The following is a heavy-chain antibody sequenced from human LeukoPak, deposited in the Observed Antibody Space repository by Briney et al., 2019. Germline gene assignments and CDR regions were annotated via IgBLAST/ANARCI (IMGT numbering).Heavy chain of an antibody. D-gene: IGHD1-14*01. CDR2: VHYSGSS. V-gene: IGHV4-59*01. CDR1: GDSISSYY. J-gene: IGHJ5*02. Sequence: PSETLSLTCSVSGDSISSYYWSWIRQSPGKGLEWIGYVHYSGSSNNNPSLKSRVTMSVDTSKNQFSLKLSSLTAADTAVYYCARGSTGQYDPWGQGILVTVPS. CDR3: ARGSTGQYDP.